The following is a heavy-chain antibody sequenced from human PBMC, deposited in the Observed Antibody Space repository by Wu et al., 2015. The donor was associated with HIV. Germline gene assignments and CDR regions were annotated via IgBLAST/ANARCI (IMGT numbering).Heavy chain of an antibody. CDR1: GYTFTGHY. J-gene: IGHJ4*02. Sequence: QVRLLQSGAEVKKPGASVKVSCKTSGYTFTGHYIHWVRQAPGQGLEWMGGITSLSGTTSYAQTFQGRVTITTDESTRTAYMEMNSLRHDDTAVYFCTRGLGGIEDHWGQGTLVTVSS. V-gene: IGHV1-69*01. CDR2: ITSLSGTT. CDR3: TRGLGGIEDH. D-gene: IGHD6-13*01.